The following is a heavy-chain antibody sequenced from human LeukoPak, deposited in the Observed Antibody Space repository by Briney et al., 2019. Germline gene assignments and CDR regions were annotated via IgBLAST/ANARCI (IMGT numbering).Heavy chain of an antibody. J-gene: IGHJ6*03. CDR1: GFTFSSYA. Sequence: GGSLRLSCAASGFTFSSYAMSWVRRAPGKGLEWVSAISGSGGSTYYADSVKGRFTISRDNSKNTLYLQMNSLRAEDTAVYYCAKVSAYGDYYSYYYMDVWGKGTTVTVSS. CDR3: AKVSAYGDYYSYYYMDV. D-gene: IGHD4-17*01. V-gene: IGHV3-23*01. CDR2: ISGSGGST.